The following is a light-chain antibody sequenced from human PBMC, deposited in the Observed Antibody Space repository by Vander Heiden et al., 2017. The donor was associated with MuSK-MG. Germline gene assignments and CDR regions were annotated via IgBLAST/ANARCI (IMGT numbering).Light chain of an antibody. V-gene: IGKV1-39*01. CDR1: QSINSY. CDR3: QQRDSTPRT. Sequence: DIQMTQSPSSLSASVGDRVTITCRASQSINSYLNWYQQKPGKAPKVLIYAASSLHSGVPSRFSGSGSGTDFTLTISMLQPEDFATYYCQQRDSTPRTFGQGTKVEIK. CDR2: AAS. J-gene: IGKJ1*01.